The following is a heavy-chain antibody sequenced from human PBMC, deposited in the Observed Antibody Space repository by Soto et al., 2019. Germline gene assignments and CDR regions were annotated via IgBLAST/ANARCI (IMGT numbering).Heavy chain of an antibody. Sequence: GGSLRLSCAASGFTFSSYGMHWVRQAPGKGLEWVAVIWYDGSNKYYADSVKGRFTISRDNSKNTLYLQMNSLRAEDTAVYYCARDTYYYDSSGYYPTLCDYWGQGTLVTVSS. J-gene: IGHJ4*02. CDR3: ARDTYYYDSSGYYPTLCDY. V-gene: IGHV3-33*01. CDR1: GFTFSSYG. CDR2: IWYDGSNK. D-gene: IGHD3-22*01.